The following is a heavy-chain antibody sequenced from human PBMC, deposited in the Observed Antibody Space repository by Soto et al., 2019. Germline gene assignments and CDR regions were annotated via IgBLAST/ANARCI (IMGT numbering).Heavy chain of an antibody. D-gene: IGHD2-21*01. Sequence: QVQLVESGGGVVQPGRSLRLSCAASGFTFSSYAMHWVRQAPGKGLEWVAVISYDGSNKYYADSVKGRFTISRDNSKNTLYLQMNSLRPEDTAVYYCARATYSLDYWGQGTLVTVSS. CDR3: ARATYSLDY. V-gene: IGHV3-30-3*01. J-gene: IGHJ4*02. CDR2: ISYDGSNK. CDR1: GFTFSSYA.